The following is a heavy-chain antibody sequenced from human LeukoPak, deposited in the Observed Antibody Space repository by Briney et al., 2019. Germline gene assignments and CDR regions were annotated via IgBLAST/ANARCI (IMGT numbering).Heavy chain of an antibody. D-gene: IGHD3-22*01. J-gene: IGHJ6*02. Sequence: ASVKVSCKASGYTFTNYGISWVRQAPGQGLEWMGWISAYNGNTNYAQKLQGRVTMTTDTSTSTAYMELRSLRSDDTAVYYCATAVVVIHYYYGMDVWGQGTTVTVSS. CDR2: ISAYNGNT. V-gene: IGHV1-18*01. CDR1: GYTFTNYG. CDR3: ATAVVVIHYYYGMDV.